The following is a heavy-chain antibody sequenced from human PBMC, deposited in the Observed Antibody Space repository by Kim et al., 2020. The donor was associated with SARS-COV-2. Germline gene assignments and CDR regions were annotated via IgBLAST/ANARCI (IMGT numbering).Heavy chain of an antibody. V-gene: IGHV1-24*01. CDR1: GYTLTELS. J-gene: IGHJ5*02. CDR2: FDPEDGET. Sequence: ASVKVSCKVSGYTLTELSMHWVRQAPGKGLEWMGGFDPEDGETIYAQKFQGRVTMTEDTSTDTAYMELSSLRSENTAVYYCATSPAGLDWFDPWGQGTLVTVSS. CDR3: ATSPAGLDWFDP.